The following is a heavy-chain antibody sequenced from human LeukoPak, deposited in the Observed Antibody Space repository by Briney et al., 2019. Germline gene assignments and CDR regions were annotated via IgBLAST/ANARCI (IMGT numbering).Heavy chain of an antibody. V-gene: IGHV3-9*01. CDR2: IRWNSGII. CDR3: TKDPNGDYVGAFDP. D-gene: IGHD4-17*01. CDR1: GFSFGDYA. Sequence: GGSPRISCAASGFSFGDYAMHWGREAPGKGLEGGSGIRWNSGIIGYADSVKGRFTISRDNSQNTLYLQMNSLRAEDTAVYYCTKDPNGDYVGAFDPWGQGTLVTVSS. J-gene: IGHJ5*02.